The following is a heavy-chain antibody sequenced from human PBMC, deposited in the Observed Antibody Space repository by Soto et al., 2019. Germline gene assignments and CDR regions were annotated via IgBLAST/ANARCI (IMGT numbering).Heavy chain of an antibody. CDR1: GFTVGNNY. CDR2: ISSVGTT. D-gene: IGHD6-6*01. V-gene: IGHV3-66*01. J-gene: IGHJ5*02. CDR3: MNRPRA. Sequence: EVQLVESGGGLVQPGGSLRLSCVASGFTVGNNYMSWVRQAPGKGLEWVSLISSVGTTHYADSVRGRFTISRDSSKNTLYLEMKSLRREDTAIYYCMNRPRAWGQGTLVTVSS.